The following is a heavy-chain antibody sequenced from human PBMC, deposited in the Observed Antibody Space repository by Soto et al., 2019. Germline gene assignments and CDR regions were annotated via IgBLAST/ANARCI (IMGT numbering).Heavy chain of an antibody. D-gene: IGHD3-10*01. CDR1: GYTFTNYG. Sequence: ASVKVSCKASGYTFTNYGISWVRPAPGQGLEWMGWINTYNGNTNHAQKLQGRVTMTTDTSTSTAYMELRSLRSDDTAVYYCARGVGSGTYYNQYNWFDPWGQGTLVTVSS. J-gene: IGHJ5*02. CDR3: ARGVGSGTYYNQYNWFDP. CDR2: INTYNGNT. V-gene: IGHV1-18*01.